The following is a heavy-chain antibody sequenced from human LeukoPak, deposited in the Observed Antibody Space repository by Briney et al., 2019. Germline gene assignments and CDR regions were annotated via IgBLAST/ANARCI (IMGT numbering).Heavy chain of an antibody. D-gene: IGHD5-12*01. Sequence: GGSLRLSCAASGFIFSSYSMNWVRQAPGKGLEWVSYISSGSSTKNYADSVKGRFTISRDNAKNSLYLQMNSLRDEDTAVYYCAKANGYDFDYWGQGILVTVSS. J-gene: IGHJ4*02. CDR3: AKANGYDFDY. V-gene: IGHV3-48*02. CDR1: GFIFSSYS. CDR2: ISSGSSTK.